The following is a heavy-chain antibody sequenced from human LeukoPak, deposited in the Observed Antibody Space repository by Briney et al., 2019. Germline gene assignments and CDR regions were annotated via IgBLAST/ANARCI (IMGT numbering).Heavy chain of an antibody. CDR1: GGSISSYY. Sequence: SETLSLTCTVSGGSISSYYWSWIRQPPGKGLEWIGYIYYSGSTNYNPSLKSRVTISVDTSKNQFSLKLSSVTAADTAVYYCARGFGGGNSYFGYWGQGTLVTVSS. D-gene: IGHD4-23*01. CDR3: ARGFGGGNSYFGY. CDR2: IYYSGST. V-gene: IGHV4-59*01. J-gene: IGHJ4*02.